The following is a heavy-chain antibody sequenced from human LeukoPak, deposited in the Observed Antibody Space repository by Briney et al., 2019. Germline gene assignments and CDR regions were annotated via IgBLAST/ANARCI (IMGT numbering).Heavy chain of an antibody. V-gene: IGHV7-4-1*02. CDR3: ARVRNKDVRVLDY. CDR2: INTNTGNP. CDR1: GYTFTSYA. Sequence: ASVKVSCKASGYTFTSYAMNWVRQATGQGLECMGWINTNTGNPTYAQDFTGRFVFSLDTSVSTAYLQISSLKAEDTAMYYCARVRNKDVRVLDYWGQGTLVTVSS. J-gene: IGHJ4*02. D-gene: IGHD5-24*01.